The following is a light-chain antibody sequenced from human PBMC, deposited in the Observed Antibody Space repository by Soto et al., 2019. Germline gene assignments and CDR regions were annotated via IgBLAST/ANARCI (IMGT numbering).Light chain of an antibody. V-gene: IGLV1-44*01. CDR2: TNN. CDR1: NSNIGSHL. CDR3: ATWDGSLQSWV. J-gene: IGLJ3*02. Sequence: QSVLTQPPSVSGTPGQRVTISCSGSNSNIGSHLVNWYQQVPGTAPRLLIYTNNQRPSGVPDRFSDSKSGTSASLAISGLQSEEEADYYCATWDGSLQSWVFGGGTKLTVL.